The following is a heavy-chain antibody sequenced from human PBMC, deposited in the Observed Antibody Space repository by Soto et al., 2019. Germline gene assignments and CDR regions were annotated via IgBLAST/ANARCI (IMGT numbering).Heavy chain of an antibody. CDR2: IYYSGYT. J-gene: IGHJ5*02. V-gene: IGHV4-59*01. CDR3: ARSIFGGVIPPTGVNWFDP. D-gene: IGHD3-3*01. CDR1: GGSISGYY. Sequence: PSETLSLTCTVSGGSISGYYWSWIRQPPGKGLEWIGYIYYSGYTNYNPSLKSRVTISVDTSKSQFSLKLSSVTAADTAVYYCARSIFGGVIPPTGVNWFDPWGQGTLVTVAS.